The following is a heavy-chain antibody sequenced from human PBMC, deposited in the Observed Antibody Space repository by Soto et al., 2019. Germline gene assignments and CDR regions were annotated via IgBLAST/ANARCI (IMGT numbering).Heavy chain of an antibody. CDR1: GFPFNVYW. V-gene: IGHV3-7*03. CDR3: ARADWGSYEH. CDR2: MPHEGVDK. J-gene: IGHJ1*01. Sequence: EVQLVESGGDLVQPGGSLKLSCAASGFPFNVYWKTWVRQAPGKGLEWVATMPHEGVDKFYAASVRGRFVVSRDNVRNELYLHMNDLRVADTAVYYCARADWGSYEHWGLGTLVTVSS. D-gene: IGHD7-27*01.